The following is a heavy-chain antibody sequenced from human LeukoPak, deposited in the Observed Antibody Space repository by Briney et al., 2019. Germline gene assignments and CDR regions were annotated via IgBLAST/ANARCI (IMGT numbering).Heavy chain of an antibody. D-gene: IGHD2-15*01. J-gene: IGHJ4*02. CDR1: GYTFTGHY. V-gene: IGHV1-2*02. CDR3: AKTLYVAAAPGGFDY. CDR2: INPRNAAT. Sequence: WASVKVSCKASGYTFTGHYMHWVRQAPGQGLEWMGWINPRNAATNYAQGFQGRVTMTRDTSTGTVYMEVSGLKSDDTAVYYCAKTLYVAAAPGGFDYWGQGTLVTVSS.